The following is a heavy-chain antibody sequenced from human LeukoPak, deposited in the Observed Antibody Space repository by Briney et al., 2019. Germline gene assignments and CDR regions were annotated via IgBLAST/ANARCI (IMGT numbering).Heavy chain of an antibody. CDR2: IYSGDST. Sequence: GGSLRLSCAASGFTVSSNSMSWVRQAPGKGLEWVSVIYSGDSTFYADSMKGRFTISRDNSKNTLCLQIDSLRAEDTAMYYCARSSNSNNYFDYWGREPWSPSPQ. CDR1: GFTVSSNS. J-gene: IGHJ4*02. D-gene: IGHD6-13*01. CDR3: ARSSNSNNYFDY. V-gene: IGHV3-53*01.